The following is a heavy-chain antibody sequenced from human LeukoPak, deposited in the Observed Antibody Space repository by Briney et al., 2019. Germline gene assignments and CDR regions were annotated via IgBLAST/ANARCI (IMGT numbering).Heavy chain of an antibody. CDR3: ASDGSGGYSYGYYYYYYMDV. D-gene: IGHD5-18*01. CDR2: IIPIFGTA. CDR1: GGTFSSYA. V-gene: IGHV1-69*06. Sequence: SVKVSCKASGGTFSSYAISCVRQAPGQGLEWIGRIIPIFGTANYAQKFQGRVTITGDKSTSTAYMELSSLRSEDTAVYYCASDGSGGYSYGYYYYYYMDVWGKGTTVTVSS. J-gene: IGHJ6*03.